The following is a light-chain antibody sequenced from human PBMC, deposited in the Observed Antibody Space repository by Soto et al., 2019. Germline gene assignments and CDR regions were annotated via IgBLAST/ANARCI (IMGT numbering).Light chain of an antibody. CDR2: YDD. V-gene: IGLV1-36*01. CDR3: VAWDDSLNGLV. CDR1: SSNIGNNA. Sequence: QSVLTQPPSVSEAPRQRVTISCSGSSSNIGNNAGNWYQQLPGKAPKLLIYYDDLLPSGVSDRFSGSKSGTSASLAISGLQSEDEADYYCVAWDDSLNGLVFGGGTKLTVL. J-gene: IGLJ2*01.